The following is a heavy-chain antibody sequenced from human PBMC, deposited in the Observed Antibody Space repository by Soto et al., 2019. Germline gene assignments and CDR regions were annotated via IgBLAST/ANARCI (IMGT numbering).Heavy chain of an antibody. D-gene: IGHD4-17*01. CDR1: GGTFSSYA. CDR2: IIPIFGTA. Sequence: QVQLVQSGAEVKKPGSSVKVSCKASGGTFSSYAISWVRQAPGQGLKWMGGIIPIFGTANYAQKFQGRVTITADESTSTAYMELSSLRSEDTAVYYCARSPPRGVTTGRWFDPWGQGTLVTVSS. CDR3: ARSPPRGVTTGRWFDP. J-gene: IGHJ5*02. V-gene: IGHV1-69*01.